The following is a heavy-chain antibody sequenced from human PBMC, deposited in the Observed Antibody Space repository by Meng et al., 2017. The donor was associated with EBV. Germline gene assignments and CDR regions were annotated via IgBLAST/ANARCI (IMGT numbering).Heavy chain of an antibody. D-gene: IGHD2-21*01. CDR2: INVGVGYT. CDR1: GYAFTSYI. CDR3: VRGPPVGVPGPGDY. J-gene: IGHJ4*02. Sequence: GKLVRSWGEVKNPGASVKVSCKASGYAFTSYILHWVPQAPGQRLEWMGWINVGVGYTKYSQKFQGRVTISSDTSATTGYMELSSLRSEDTAVYYCVRGPPVGVPGPGDYWGQGTLVTVSS. V-gene: IGHV1-3*01.